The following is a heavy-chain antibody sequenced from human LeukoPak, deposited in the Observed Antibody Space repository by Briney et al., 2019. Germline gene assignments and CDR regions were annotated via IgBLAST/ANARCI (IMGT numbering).Heavy chain of an antibody. V-gene: IGHV4-39*01. CDR3: ARGVTLIVVVIHDWYFDL. D-gene: IGHD3-22*01. CDR2: IYYSGST. CDR1: GGSISSSSYY. Sequence: PSETLSLTCTVSGGSISSSSYYWGWIRQPPGKGLEWIGSIYYSGSTSYNPSLKSRVTISVDTSKNQFSLKLSSATAADTAVYYCARGVTLIVVVIHDWYFDLWGRGTVFTVSS. J-gene: IGHJ2*01.